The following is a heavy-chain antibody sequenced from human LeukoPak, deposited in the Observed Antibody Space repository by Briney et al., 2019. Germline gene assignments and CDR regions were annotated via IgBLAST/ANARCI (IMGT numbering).Heavy chain of an antibody. CDR2: ISAYNGNT. Sequence: ASVKVSCKASGYTFTSYGISWVRQAPGQGLEWMGWISAYNGNTNYAQKLQGRVTMTTDTSTSTAYMELRSLRSDGTAVYYCARDPTLYYYDSSGYNWFDPWGQGTLVTVSS. CDR1: GYTFTSYG. V-gene: IGHV1-18*01. D-gene: IGHD3-22*01. CDR3: ARDPTLYYYDSSGYNWFDP. J-gene: IGHJ5*02.